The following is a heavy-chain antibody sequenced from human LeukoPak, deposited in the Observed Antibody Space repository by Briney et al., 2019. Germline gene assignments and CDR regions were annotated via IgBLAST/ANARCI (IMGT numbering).Heavy chain of an antibody. V-gene: IGHV3-23*01. CDR2: ISGSGGST. Sequence: PGGSLRLSCAASGFTFSSYAMSWVRQAPGKGLEWVSAISGSGGSTYYADSVKGRFTISRDNSKNTLYLQMNSLRAEDTAVYYFAKVGSVVQGVTPLDYWGQGTLVTVSS. CDR1: GFTFSSYA. J-gene: IGHJ4*02. D-gene: IGHD3-10*01. CDR3: AKVGSVVQGVTPLDY.